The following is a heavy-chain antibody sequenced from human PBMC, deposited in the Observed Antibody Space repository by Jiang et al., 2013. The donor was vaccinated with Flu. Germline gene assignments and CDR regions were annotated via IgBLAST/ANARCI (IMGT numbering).Heavy chain of an antibody. J-gene: IGHJ5*02. V-gene: IGHV3-23*01. CDR3: AKGSVIMVRDLQFDP. D-gene: IGHD3-10*01. CDR1: GFRFSTSA. Sequence: VQLLESGGGLVQPGGSLRLSCAASGFRFSTSAMSWVRQTPGQGLEWVSAISATGDKTYYLDSVRGPFTVSRDNSNNMLYLQVNSLRPEDTATYFCAKGSVIMVRDLQFDPWGQGTLVTVSS. CDR2: ISATGDKT.